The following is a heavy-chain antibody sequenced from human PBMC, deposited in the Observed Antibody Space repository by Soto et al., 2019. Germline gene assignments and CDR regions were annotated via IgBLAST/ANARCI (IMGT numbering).Heavy chain of an antibody. Sequence: QVQLVQSGAEVKKPGASVKVSCKASGYTLSSYGISWVRQAPGQGLEWMGWTSGYNGDTHYAQKFQGRGTMTTDKSTSTVYMELRSLRPDDTAVYYCARYWDATVTREDVRFDYWGQGTLGTVCS. CDR1: GYTLSSYG. D-gene: IGHD4-17*01. V-gene: IGHV1-18*01. CDR3: ARYWDATVTREDVRFDY. J-gene: IGHJ4*02. CDR2: TSGYNGDT.